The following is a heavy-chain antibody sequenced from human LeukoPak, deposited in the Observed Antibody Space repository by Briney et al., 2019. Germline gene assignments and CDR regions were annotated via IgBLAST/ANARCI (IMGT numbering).Heavy chain of an antibody. CDR3: VRDSAFAFDI. V-gene: IGHV3-48*02. Sequence: GGSLRLSCAASGFTFSDDPMNWVRQAPGKGLDWVAHIRSSSLTISYVDSGKGRFTISRDNATNSLYLQMKRLRDEDTAVYYCVRDSAFAFDIWGQGTMVTVSS. J-gene: IGHJ3*02. CDR1: GFTFSDDP. D-gene: IGHD1-26*01. CDR2: IRSSSLTI.